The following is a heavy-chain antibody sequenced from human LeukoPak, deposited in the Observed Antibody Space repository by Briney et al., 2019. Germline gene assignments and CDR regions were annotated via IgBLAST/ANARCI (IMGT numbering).Heavy chain of an antibody. V-gene: IGHV3-15*01. J-gene: IGHJ4*02. Sequence: GGSLRLSCAASGFTFSNAWMSWVRQAPGKGLEWVGRIKSKTDGGTTDYAAPVKGRFTISRDDSKNTLYLQMNSLKTEDTAVYYCTTEYYYGSGSYDHWGQGTLVTVSS. D-gene: IGHD3-10*01. CDR3: TTEYYYGSGSYDH. CDR1: GFTFSNAW. CDR2: IKSKTDGGTT.